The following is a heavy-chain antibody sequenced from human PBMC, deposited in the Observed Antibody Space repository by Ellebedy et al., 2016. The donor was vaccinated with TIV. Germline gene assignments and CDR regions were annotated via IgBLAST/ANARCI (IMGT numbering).Heavy chain of an antibody. CDR2: IYDTGGT. Sequence: PSETLSLTCTVSGGSISRYYWSWIRQPPGKGLEWIGFIYDTGGTNYNPSLKSRVTISVDTSKNQFSLKLSSVTAADTAVYYCARGVTYYYGSGTYSTYFDYWGQGTLVTVSS. D-gene: IGHD3-10*01. V-gene: IGHV4-59*01. J-gene: IGHJ4*02. CDR3: ARGVTYYYGSGTYSTYFDY. CDR1: GGSISRYY.